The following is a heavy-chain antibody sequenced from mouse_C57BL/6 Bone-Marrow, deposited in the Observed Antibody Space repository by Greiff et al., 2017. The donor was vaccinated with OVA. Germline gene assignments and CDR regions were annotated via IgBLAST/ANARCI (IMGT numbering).Heavy chain of an antibody. CDR3: ARSDYGNYEWFAY. V-gene: IGHV1-55*01. CDR1: GCTFTSYW. Sequence: QVQLQQPGAELVKPGASVKMSCKASGCTFTSYWITWVKQRPGQGLEWIGDIYPGSGSTNYNEKFKSKATLTVDTSSSTAYMQLSSLTSEDSAVYYCARSDYGNYEWFAYWGQGTLVTVSA. CDR2: IYPGSGST. J-gene: IGHJ3*01. D-gene: IGHD2-1*01.